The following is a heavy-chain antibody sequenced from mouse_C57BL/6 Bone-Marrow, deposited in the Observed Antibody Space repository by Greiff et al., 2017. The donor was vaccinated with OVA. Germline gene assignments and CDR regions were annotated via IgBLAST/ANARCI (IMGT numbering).Heavy chain of an antibody. J-gene: IGHJ1*03. D-gene: IGHD2-4*01. CDR1: GFTFSSYA. CDR3: ARVDYSYWYFDV. Sequence: EVHLVESGGGLVKPGGSLKLSCAASGFTFSSYAMSWVRQTPEKRLEWVATISDGGSYTYYPDNVKGRFTISRDNAKNNLYLQMSHLKSEDTAMYYCARVDYSYWYFDVWGTGTTVTVSS. V-gene: IGHV5-4*01. CDR2: ISDGGSYT.